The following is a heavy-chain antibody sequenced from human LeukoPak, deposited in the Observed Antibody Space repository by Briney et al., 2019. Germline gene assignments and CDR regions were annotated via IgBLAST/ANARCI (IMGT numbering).Heavy chain of an antibody. CDR1: GFTFSKYW. J-gene: IGHJ4*02. V-gene: IGHV3-7*01. CDR3: ARGGSGYSYGKIDY. CDR2: IKQDGSEK. D-gene: IGHD5-18*01. Sequence: PGGSLRLSCAASGFTFSKYWMNWVRQAPGKGLEWVANIKQDGSEKYYVVSVKGRFTISRDNAKNSLYLQMNSLRAEDTAVYYCARGGSGYSYGKIDYWGQGTLVTVSS.